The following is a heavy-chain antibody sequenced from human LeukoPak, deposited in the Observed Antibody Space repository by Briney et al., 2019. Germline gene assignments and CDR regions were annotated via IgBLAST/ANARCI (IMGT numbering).Heavy chain of an antibody. CDR2: IYYSGST. J-gene: IGHJ6*02. Sequence: SQTLSLTCAVSGGSISSGGYSWSWIRQPPGKGLEWIGYIYYSGSTYYNPSLKSRVTISVDTSKNQFSLKLSSVTAADTAVYYCARRIAAARGGGDYGMDVWGQGTTVTVSS. V-gene: IGHV4-30-2*03. D-gene: IGHD6-13*01. CDR1: GGSISSGGYS. CDR3: ARRIAAARGGGDYGMDV.